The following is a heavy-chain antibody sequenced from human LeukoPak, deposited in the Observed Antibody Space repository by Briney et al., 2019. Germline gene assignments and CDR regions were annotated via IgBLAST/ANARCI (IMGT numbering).Heavy chain of an antibody. CDR1: GGSISSGYH. CDR3: ARHWGAGGNLLYYYYYYGMDV. J-gene: IGHJ6*02. V-gene: IGHV4-39*01. Sequence: SETLSLTCTVSGGSISSGYHWGWIRQPPGKGLEWIGSIYYSGTTYYNTSLKSRVIISVDTSKNQFSLKLSSVTAADTAVYYCARHWGAGGNLLYYYYYYGMDVWGQGTTVTVSS. D-gene: IGHD4-23*01. CDR2: IYYSGTT.